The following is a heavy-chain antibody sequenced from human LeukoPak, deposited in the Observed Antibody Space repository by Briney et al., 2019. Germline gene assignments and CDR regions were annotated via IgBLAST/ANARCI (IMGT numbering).Heavy chain of an antibody. J-gene: IGHJ4*02. D-gene: IGHD3-3*01. CDR2: ISSSSSTI. CDR1: GFTFSSYS. Sequence: GGSLRLSCAASGFTFSSYSMNWVRQAPGKGLEWVSYISSSSSTIYYADSVKGRFTISRDNAKNSLYLQMNSLRAEDTAVYYCARVTYYDFWSGYDYFDYWGQGILVTVSS. V-gene: IGHV3-48*01. CDR3: ARVTYYDFWSGYDYFDY.